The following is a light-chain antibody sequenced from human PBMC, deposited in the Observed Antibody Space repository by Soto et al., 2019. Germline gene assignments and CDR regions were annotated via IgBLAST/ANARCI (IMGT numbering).Light chain of an antibody. V-gene: IGLV2-23*01. CDR1: SSHVGNFNL. CDR2: EGS. CDR3: CSYAASPL. Sequence: QSALTQAASVSGSPGQSITISCTGTSSHVGNFNLVSWYQQHPGKTPKLMIFEGSKRPSWVSNRFSGSKSGNTASLTISVLQDEDEADYYCCSYAASPLFGGGTKLIVL. J-gene: IGLJ2*01.